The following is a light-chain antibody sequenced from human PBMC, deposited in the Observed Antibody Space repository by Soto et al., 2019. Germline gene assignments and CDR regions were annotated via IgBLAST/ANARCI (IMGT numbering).Light chain of an antibody. J-gene: IGKJ2*01. CDR3: QQTFRPPST. V-gene: IGKV1-39*01. CDR2: VAS. CDR1: QSISNS. Sequence: DIQMTQSLSSLSASVGDTVTITCRASQSISNSLSWYQQKPGKAPKFLIYVASTLQRGVPSRFSGSGSGTDFTLTISSLQPEDVATYYCQQTFRPPSTFGQGTKLEIK.